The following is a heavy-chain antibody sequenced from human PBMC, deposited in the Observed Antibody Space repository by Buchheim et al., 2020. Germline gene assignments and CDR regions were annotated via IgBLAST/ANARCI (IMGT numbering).Heavy chain of an antibody. CDR2: IKSKTDGGTT. Sequence: EVQLVESGGGLVKPGGSLRLSCAASGFTFSNAWMNWVRQAPGKGLEWVGRIKSKTDGGTTDYAAPVKGRFTISRDDSKNTLYLQMNSLKTEDTAVYYCTTDFMVRGVIIGEDYYYGMDVWGQGTT. CDR3: TTDFMVRGVIIGEDYYYGMDV. J-gene: IGHJ6*02. V-gene: IGHV3-15*07. D-gene: IGHD3-10*01. CDR1: GFTFSNAW.